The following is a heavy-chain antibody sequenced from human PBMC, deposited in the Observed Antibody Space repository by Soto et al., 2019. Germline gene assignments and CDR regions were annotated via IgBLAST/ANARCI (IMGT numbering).Heavy chain of an antibody. CDR2: ISGSGGST. Sequence: PGGSLRLSCAASGFTFSSYAMSWVRQAPGKGLEWVSAISGSGGSTYYADSVKGRFTISRDNSKNTLYLQMNSLRAEDTAVYYCAKDYIVVVVAATPVDAFDIWGQGTMVTVSS. D-gene: IGHD2-15*01. J-gene: IGHJ3*02. CDR3: AKDYIVVVVAATPVDAFDI. CDR1: GFTFSSYA. V-gene: IGHV3-23*01.